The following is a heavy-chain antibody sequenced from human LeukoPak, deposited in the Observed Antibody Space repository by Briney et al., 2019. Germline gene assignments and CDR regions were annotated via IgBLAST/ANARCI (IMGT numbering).Heavy chain of an antibody. CDR2: IKTSGST. Sequence: TSETLSLICTVSGGSISTYYWSWIRQPVGKGVEWIGHIKTSGSTHYNPSLRSRITISVDTSKNQFSLKLSSVTAADTAVYYCATFIGPRNYYDSSGYYGYWGQGTLVTVSS. CDR1: GGSISTYY. D-gene: IGHD3-22*01. V-gene: IGHV4-4*07. CDR3: ATFIGPRNYYDSSGYYGY. J-gene: IGHJ4*02.